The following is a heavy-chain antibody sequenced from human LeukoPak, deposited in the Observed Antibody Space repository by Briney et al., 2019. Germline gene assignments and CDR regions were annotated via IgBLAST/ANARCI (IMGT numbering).Heavy chain of an antibody. CDR3: ARAGSSGLLYYYYMDV. J-gene: IGHJ6*03. D-gene: IGHD3-22*01. V-gene: IGHV1-8*01. Sequence: GASVKVSCKASGYTFTSYDINWVRQATGQGLEWMGWMNPNSGNTVYAQKFQGRVTMTTNTSISTAYMELSSLRSDDTAVYYCARAGSSGLLYYYYMDVWGKGTTVTISS. CDR2: MNPNSGNT. CDR1: GYTFTSYD.